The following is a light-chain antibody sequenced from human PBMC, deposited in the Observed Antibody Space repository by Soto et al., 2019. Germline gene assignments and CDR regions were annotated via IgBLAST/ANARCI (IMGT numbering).Light chain of an antibody. J-gene: IGKJ5*01. Sequence: EIVLTQSPATLSLSLVDRATLSCRASQSVSSYLAWYQQKPGQAPRLLIYDASNRATGIPARFSGSGSGTDFTLTISSLEPEDFAVYYCQQRSNWPPITCGQGTRLEI. CDR2: DAS. CDR3: QQRSNWPPIT. CDR1: QSVSSY. V-gene: IGKV3-11*01.